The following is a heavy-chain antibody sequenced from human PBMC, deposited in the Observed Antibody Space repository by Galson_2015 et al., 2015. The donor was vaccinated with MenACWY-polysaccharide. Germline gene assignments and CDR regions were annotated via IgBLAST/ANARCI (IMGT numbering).Heavy chain of an antibody. CDR1: AFTFSSYA. Sequence: SLRLSCAASAFTFSSYAMTWVRQAPGKGLEWVSGISGSGGSTYYADSGKGRFTISRDNSKNTLYLQMNSLRAEDTAVYYCAKNPKYAAAATGSYFDYWGQGTLVTVSS. CDR3: AKNPKYAAAATGSYFDY. CDR2: ISGSGGST. D-gene: IGHD6-13*01. V-gene: IGHV3-23*01. J-gene: IGHJ4*02.